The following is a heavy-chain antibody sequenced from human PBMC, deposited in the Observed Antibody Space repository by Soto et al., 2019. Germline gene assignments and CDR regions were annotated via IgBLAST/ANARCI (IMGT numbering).Heavy chain of an antibody. J-gene: IGHJ6*02. Sequence: AGESLKISCKVSGYNFTTYWIGLVRQIPGKGLERKGILYPGDADTRYSPSIQGQVTISADRAMTTAYWQWSGLKASDTAIYYCARLGSIGQGGDYVYGMDVWGQGTTVTISS. CDR3: ARLGSIGQGGDYVYGMDV. V-gene: IGHV5-51*01. CDR1: GYNFTTYW. CDR2: LYPGDADT. D-gene: IGHD6-6*01.